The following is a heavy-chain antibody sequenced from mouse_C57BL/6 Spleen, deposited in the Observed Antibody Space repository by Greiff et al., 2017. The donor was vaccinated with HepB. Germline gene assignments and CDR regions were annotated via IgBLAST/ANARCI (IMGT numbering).Heavy chain of an antibody. V-gene: IGHV1-63*01. J-gene: IGHJ1*03. CDR1: GYTFTNYW. D-gene: IGHD2-3*01. CDR3: ARGGLYDGYYDWYFDV. Sequence: QVQLQQSGAELVRPGTSVKMSCKASGYTFTNYWIGWAKQRPGHGLEWIGDIYPGGGYTNYNEKFKGKATLTADKSSSTAYMQFSSLTSEDSAIYYCARGGLYDGYYDWYFDVWGTGTTVTVSS. CDR2: IYPGGGYT.